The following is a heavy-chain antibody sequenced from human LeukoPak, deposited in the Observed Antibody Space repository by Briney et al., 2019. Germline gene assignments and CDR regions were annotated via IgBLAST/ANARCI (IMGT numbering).Heavy chain of an antibody. D-gene: IGHD2/OR15-2a*01. Sequence: GGSLRLSCAASGFTFSNSGMSWVRQAPGKGLEWVSTISSSGGTTYYADSVKGRFIISRDNSKNTLYLQMNSLRDEDTAVYYCAKPLSDYWGQGTLVTVSS. CDR3: AKPLSDY. CDR2: ISSSGGTT. CDR1: GFTFSNSG. V-gene: IGHV3-23*01. J-gene: IGHJ4*02.